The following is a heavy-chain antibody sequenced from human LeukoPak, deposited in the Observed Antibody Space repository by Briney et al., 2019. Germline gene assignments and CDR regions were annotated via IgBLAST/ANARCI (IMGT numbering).Heavy chain of an antibody. CDR3: ARPQGIAAAVDY. D-gene: IGHD6-13*01. CDR2: IDPSDSYT. J-gene: IGHJ4*02. V-gene: IGHV5-10-1*01. CDR1: GYSFTSYW. Sequence: GESLKISCKGSGYSFTSYWISWVRQMPVKGLEWMGRIDPSDSYTNYSPSFQGHVTISADKSISTAFLQWSSLKASDTAMYYCARPQGIAAAVDYWGQGTLVTVSS.